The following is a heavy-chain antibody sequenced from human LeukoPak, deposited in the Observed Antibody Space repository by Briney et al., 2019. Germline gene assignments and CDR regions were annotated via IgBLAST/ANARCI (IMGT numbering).Heavy chain of an antibody. CDR3: ARDICSGGSCYFDY. D-gene: IGHD2-15*01. J-gene: IGHJ4*02. Sequence: GGSLRLSCAASGFTFSSYSMNWVRQAPGKGLEWVSSISSSSSYIYHADSVKGRFTISRDNAKNSLYLQMNSLRAEDTAVYYCARDICSGGSCYFDYWGQGTLVTVSS. CDR2: ISSSSSYI. V-gene: IGHV3-21*01. CDR1: GFTFSSYS.